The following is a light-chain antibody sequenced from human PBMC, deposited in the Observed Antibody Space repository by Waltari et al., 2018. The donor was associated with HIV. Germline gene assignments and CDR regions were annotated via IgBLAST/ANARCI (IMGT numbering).Light chain of an antibody. Sequence: DIVTPQSPDPSAVSVGERSTIHFTCRHGVLYSSKNKNCVALYHQKPGQPHKLLIYWASTRESGVPDRFSGSGSGTDFTLTISSLQAEDVAVYYCQQYYSTTWTFGQGTKVEIK. CDR1: HGVLYSSKNKNC. CDR2: WAS. CDR3: QQYYSTTWT. J-gene: IGKJ1*01. V-gene: IGKV4-1*01.